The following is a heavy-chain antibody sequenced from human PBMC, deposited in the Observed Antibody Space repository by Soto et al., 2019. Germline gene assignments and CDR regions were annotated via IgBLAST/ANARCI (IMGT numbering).Heavy chain of an antibody. V-gene: IGHV3-33*01. CDR3: ARGEAIVVPDAILLDYYGMDV. D-gene: IGHD2-2*02. CDR2: IWYDGSNK. Sequence: QVQLVESGGGVVQPGRSLRLSCAASGFTFSSYGMHWVRQAPGKGLEWVAVIWYDGSNKYYADSVKGRFTISRDNSKNTRYRQMKSLRGEDTAVYYCARGEAIVVPDAILLDYYGMDVWGQGTTVTVSS. J-gene: IGHJ6*02. CDR1: GFTFSSYG.